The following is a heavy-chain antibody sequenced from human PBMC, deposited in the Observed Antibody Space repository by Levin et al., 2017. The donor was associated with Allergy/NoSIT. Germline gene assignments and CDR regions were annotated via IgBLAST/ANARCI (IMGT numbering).Heavy chain of an antibody. CDR2: IYYSGST. Sequence: PSETLSLTCTVSGGSISSYYWSWIRQPPGKGLEWIGYIYYSGSTNYNPSLKSRVTISVDTSKNQFSLKLSSVTAADTAVYYCARSGAINDFWSGYFAFDYWGQGTLVTVSS. CDR3: ARSGAINDFWSGYFAFDY. CDR1: GGSISSYY. J-gene: IGHJ4*02. D-gene: IGHD3-3*01. V-gene: IGHV4-59*01.